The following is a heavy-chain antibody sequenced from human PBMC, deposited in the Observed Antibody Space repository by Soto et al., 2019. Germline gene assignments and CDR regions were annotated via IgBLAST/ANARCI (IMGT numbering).Heavy chain of an antibody. Sequence: QVQLQESGPGLVKPSETLSLTCTVSGGSISSYYWSWIRQPPGKGLEWIGYIYYSGSTNYNPPLKSRVTISVDTSKNQFSLKLSSVTAADTAVYYCARLVNYGDYEFDYWGQGTLVTVSS. J-gene: IGHJ4*02. CDR2: IYYSGST. D-gene: IGHD4-17*01. V-gene: IGHV4-59*08. CDR3: ARLVNYGDYEFDY. CDR1: GGSISSYY.